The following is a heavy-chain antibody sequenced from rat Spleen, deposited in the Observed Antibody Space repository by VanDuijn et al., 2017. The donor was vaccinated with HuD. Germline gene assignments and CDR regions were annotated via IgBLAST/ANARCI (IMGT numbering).Heavy chain of an antibody. CDR3: ARDYPYKTGLDF. D-gene: IGHD4-1*01. Sequence: QVQLKESGPGLVQPSQTLSLTCTVSGFALTSNSVSWVRQHPGKGLEWMGAIWSGGSTDYNSALKSRLSISRDTSKSQVFLKMNSLQTDDTGTYYCARDYPYKTGLDFWGQGIMVTVSS. V-gene: IGHV2-15*01. CDR2: IWSGGST. CDR1: GFALTSNS. J-gene: IGHJ2*01.